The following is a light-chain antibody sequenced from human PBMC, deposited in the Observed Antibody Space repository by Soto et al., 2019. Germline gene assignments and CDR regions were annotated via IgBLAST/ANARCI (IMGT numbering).Light chain of an antibody. V-gene: IGLV1-47*01. J-gene: IGLJ3*02. CDR2: RNN. CDR3: AAWDDSLSSVV. Sequence: QSVLTQPPSASGTPGQRVTISCSGSTSNLGSNFIYLYQQLPGAAPKLLISRNNQRPSGVPYRFSGSKSGTSASLAISGLRSEDEAHYHCAAWDDSLSSVVFGGGTKVTVL. CDR1: TSNLGSNF.